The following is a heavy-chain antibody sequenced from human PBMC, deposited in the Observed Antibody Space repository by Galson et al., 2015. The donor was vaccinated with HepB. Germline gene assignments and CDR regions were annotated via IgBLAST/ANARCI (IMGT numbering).Heavy chain of an antibody. J-gene: IGHJ3*02. D-gene: IGHD6-19*01. Sequence: SLRLSCAASGFTFSSYSMNWVRQAPGKGLEWVSYISSSSSTIYYADSVKGRFTISRDNAKNSLYLQMNSLRAEDTAVYYCAPLRAVAGRGAFDIWGQGTMVTVSS. CDR1: GFTFSSYS. CDR2: ISSSSSTI. CDR3: APLRAVAGRGAFDI. V-gene: IGHV3-48*01.